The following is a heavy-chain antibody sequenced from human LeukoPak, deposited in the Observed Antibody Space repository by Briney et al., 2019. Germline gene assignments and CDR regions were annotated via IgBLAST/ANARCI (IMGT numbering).Heavy chain of an antibody. CDR2: INHSGST. CDR1: GGSFSGYY. J-gene: IGHJ6*02. CDR3: VRGRTYYDFWSGPRGFYGMDV. D-gene: IGHD3-3*01. V-gene: IGHV4-34*01. Sequence: SETLSLTCAVYGGSFSGYYWSWIRQPPGKGLEWIGEINHSGSTNYNPSLKSRVTISVDTSKNQFSLKLSSVTAADTAVYYCVRGRTYYDFWSGPRGFYGMDVWGQGTTVTVSS.